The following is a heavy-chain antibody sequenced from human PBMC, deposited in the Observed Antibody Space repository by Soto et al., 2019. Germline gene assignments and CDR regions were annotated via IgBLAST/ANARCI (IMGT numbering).Heavy chain of an antibody. Sequence: SETLSLTCTVSGGSISSGGYYWSWIRQHPGKGLEGIGYIYYSGSTYYNPSLKSRVTISVDTSKNQFSLKLSSVTAADTAVYYCARERNYYDSSGSHDAFDIWGQGTMVTVSS. CDR3: ARERNYYDSSGSHDAFDI. V-gene: IGHV4-31*03. CDR1: GGSISSGGYY. J-gene: IGHJ3*02. CDR2: IYYSGST. D-gene: IGHD3-22*01.